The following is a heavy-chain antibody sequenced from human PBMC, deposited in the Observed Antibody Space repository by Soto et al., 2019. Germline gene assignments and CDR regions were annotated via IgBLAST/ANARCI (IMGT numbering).Heavy chain of an antibody. CDR1: GDSISSSNW. CDR3: ARVRASCSRTSCYLDP. J-gene: IGHJ5*02. Sequence: QVQLQESGPGLVKPSETLSLTCAVSGDSISSSNWWNWVRQSPGKGLEWIGEISHWGTTNYNPSLKRRVTLSQDLSKNQSYLMLTSVTAADTAVYYCARVRASCSRTSCYLDPWGQGTLVTVSS. V-gene: IGHV4-4*02. D-gene: IGHD2-2*01. CDR2: ISHWGTT.